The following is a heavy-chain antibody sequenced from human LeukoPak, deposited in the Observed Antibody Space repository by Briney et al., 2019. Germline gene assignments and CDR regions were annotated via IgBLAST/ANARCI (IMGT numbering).Heavy chain of an antibody. V-gene: IGHV3-48*01. CDR2: IKSSSSTI. J-gene: IGHJ4*02. Sequence: GGSLRLSCVVSGFTFSSYSMNWVRQAPGKGPEWVSYIKSSSSTIHYADSVKGRFTVSRDNAKNSLYLQMNSLRAEDTGVYYCARGSSGLEDYWGQGTLVIVSS. D-gene: IGHD6-19*01. CDR3: ARGSSGLEDY. CDR1: GFTFSSYS.